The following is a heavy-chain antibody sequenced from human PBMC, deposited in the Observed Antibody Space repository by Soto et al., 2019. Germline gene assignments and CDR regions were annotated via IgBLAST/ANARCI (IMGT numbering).Heavy chain of an antibody. Sequence: QVQLVQSGAEVKKPGASVRVACKPSGYTFTSYAITWVRKAPGQGLQWMGWIDPFTGDTTYSQNFQGRVIMTTDTSTSTAYMELRSLRSDDAAVYFCARGLVRAVITHFDYWGQGTLVTVSS. D-gene: IGHD3-10*01. CDR3: ARGLVRAVITHFDY. CDR1: GYTFTSYA. J-gene: IGHJ4*02. V-gene: IGHV1-18*04. CDR2: IDPFTGDT.